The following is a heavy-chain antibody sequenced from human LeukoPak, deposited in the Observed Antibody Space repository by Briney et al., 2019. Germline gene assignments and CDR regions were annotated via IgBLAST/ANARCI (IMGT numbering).Heavy chain of an antibody. V-gene: IGHV4-30-4*01. Sequence: TLSLTCTVSGGSISSGDYYWSWIRQPPGKGLEWIGYIYYSGSTYYNPSLKSRVTISVDTSKNQFSLKLSSVTAADTAVYYCARDKNDYGDQRAFDIWGQGTMVTVSS. CDR1: GGSISSGDYY. D-gene: IGHD4-17*01. CDR3: ARDKNDYGDQRAFDI. J-gene: IGHJ3*02. CDR2: IYYSGST.